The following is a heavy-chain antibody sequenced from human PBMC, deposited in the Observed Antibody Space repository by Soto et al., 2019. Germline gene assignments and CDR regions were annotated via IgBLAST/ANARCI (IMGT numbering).Heavy chain of an antibody. CDR3: ARDSFTAGLYFDY. CDR2: IYSSGHT. Sequence: SETLFLPCTVSWESISNYYWNWIPQPPGKGLEWIGYIYSSGHTNYNPSLKSRVTMSLDTSKNQFSLILNSVTAADTAVYYCARDSFTAGLYFDYWSRGTLVTVSS. CDR1: WESISNYY. J-gene: IGHJ4*02. V-gene: IGHV4-59*01. D-gene: IGHD2-8*02.